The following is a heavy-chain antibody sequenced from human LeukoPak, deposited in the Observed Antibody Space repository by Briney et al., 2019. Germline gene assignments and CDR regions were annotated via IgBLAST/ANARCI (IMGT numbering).Heavy chain of an antibody. Sequence: GGSLRLSCAASGFTFSSYEMNWVRQAPGKGLDWVSYISTSGSTIYYADSVKGRFTISRDNAKNSLYLQMNSLRAEDTAVYYCARDYGGSSPFDYWGQGTLVTVSS. CDR1: GFTFSSYE. V-gene: IGHV3-48*03. CDR2: ISTSGSTI. J-gene: IGHJ4*02. CDR3: ARDYGGSSPFDY. D-gene: IGHD4-23*01.